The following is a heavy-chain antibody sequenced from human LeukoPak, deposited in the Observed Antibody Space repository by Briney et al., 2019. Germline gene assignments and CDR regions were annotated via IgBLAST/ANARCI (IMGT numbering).Heavy chain of an antibody. CDR3: ARDEYYYDSRGYSYYFDY. J-gene: IGHJ4*02. Sequence: SETLSLTCTVSGGSIRSSYYYWGWIRQPPGKGLEWIGSIYDSGSTYYNPSLKSRVTISADTSKNQFSLKLSSVTAADTAVYYCARDEYYYDSRGYSYYFDYWGQGTLVTVSS. D-gene: IGHD3-22*01. V-gene: IGHV4-39*07. CDR1: GGSIRSSYYY. CDR2: IYDSGST.